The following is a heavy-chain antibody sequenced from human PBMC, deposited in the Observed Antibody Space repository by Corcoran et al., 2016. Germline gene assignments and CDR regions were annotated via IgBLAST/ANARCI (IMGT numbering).Heavy chain of an antibody. D-gene: IGHD3-22*01. V-gene: IGHV3-15*07. CDR3: TTRITMIVVVITGSGAFDS. Sequence: EVQLVESGGGLVKPGGSLRLSCAASGFTFSNAWMNWVRQAPGKGLEWVGRIKSKTDGGTTDYAAPVKGRFTISRDDSKNTLYLQMNSLKTEDTAVYYCTTRITMIVVVITGSGAFDSWGQGTMVTVSS. J-gene: IGHJ3*02. CDR1: GFTFSNAW. CDR2: IKSKTDGGTT.